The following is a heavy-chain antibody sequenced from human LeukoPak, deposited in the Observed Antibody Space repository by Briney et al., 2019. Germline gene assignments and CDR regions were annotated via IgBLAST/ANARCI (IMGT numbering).Heavy chain of an antibody. CDR2: INHSGST. CDR3: ARGRASSSTWYSTYYYYFYMDV. D-gene: IGHD1-1*01. V-gene: IGHV4-34*01. J-gene: IGHJ6*03. Sequence: SETLSLTCAVYGGSFSGYYWSWIRQPPGKGLEWIGEINHSGSTNYNPSLKSRATISVDTSKNQFSLKLRSVTAADTAVYFCARGRASSSTWYSTYYYYFYMDVWGKGTTVTVSS. CDR1: GGSFSGYY.